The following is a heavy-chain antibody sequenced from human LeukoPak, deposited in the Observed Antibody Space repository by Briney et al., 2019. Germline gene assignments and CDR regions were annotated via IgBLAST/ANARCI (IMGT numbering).Heavy chain of an antibody. D-gene: IGHD1-26*01. Sequence: PGGYLRLSCAASGFTFSSYSMNWVRQAPGKGLEWVSSISSSSSYIYYADSVKGRFTISRDNAKNTLYLQMNSLRAEDTAVYYCARDGDWVGGTIDYWGQGTPVTVSS. J-gene: IGHJ4*02. V-gene: IGHV3-21*01. CDR2: ISSSSSYI. CDR1: GFTFSSYS. CDR3: ARDGDWVGGTIDY.